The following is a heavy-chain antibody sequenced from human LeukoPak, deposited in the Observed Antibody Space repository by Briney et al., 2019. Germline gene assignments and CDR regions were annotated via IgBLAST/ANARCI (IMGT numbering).Heavy chain of an antibody. Sequence: SVKVSCKASGGTFSSYAISWVRQAPGQGLEWMGGIIPIFGTANYAQRFQGRVTITADESTSTAYMELSSLRSEDTAVYNCARKLYDFWSGYYFPWGQGTLVTVSS. CDR2: IIPIFGTA. D-gene: IGHD3-3*01. V-gene: IGHV1-69*13. CDR3: ARKLYDFWSGYYFP. CDR1: GGTFSSYA. J-gene: IGHJ5*02.